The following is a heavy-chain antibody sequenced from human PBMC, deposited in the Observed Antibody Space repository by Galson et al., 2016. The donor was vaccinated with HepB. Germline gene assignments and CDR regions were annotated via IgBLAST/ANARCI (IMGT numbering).Heavy chain of an antibody. CDR2: INSDGTIS. V-gene: IGHV3-74*01. Sequence: SLRLSCAASGFAFSSHWMHWVRQDLGKGLVWVSRINSDGTISNYADSVKGRFTISRDNAKNTLYLQTNSLRAEDTAVYFCVREHSVVPTAAYNWFDPWGRGTLVTVSS. D-gene: IGHD4-23*01. CDR3: VREHSVVPTAAYNWFDP. J-gene: IGHJ5*02. CDR1: GFAFSSHW.